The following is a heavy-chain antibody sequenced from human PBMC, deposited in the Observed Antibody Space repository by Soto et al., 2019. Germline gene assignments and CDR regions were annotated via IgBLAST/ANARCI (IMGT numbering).Heavy chain of an antibody. CDR2: ISTYNGDT. D-gene: IGHD2-15*01. V-gene: IGHV1-18*01. CDR1: GYSSSTSG. J-gene: IGHJ6*02. CDR3: ARARAAPYYYYGMDV. Sequence: QVQLVQCGAEVRKPGASVKVSCKASGYSSSTSGMSWLRQAPGQGLEWMGWISTYNGDTNDAPKFQDRVTMTSDTPTSSVYMELRSLRSDDTAVYYCARARAAPYYYYGMDVWGQGTRVTVSS.